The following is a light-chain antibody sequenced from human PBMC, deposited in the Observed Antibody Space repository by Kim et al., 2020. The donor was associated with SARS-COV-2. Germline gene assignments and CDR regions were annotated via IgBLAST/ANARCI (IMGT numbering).Light chain of an antibody. CDR1: NSDVGGYKY. J-gene: IGLJ2*01. CDR3: NSYTNITTPLV. CDR2: DVN. Sequence: QSALTQPASLSGSPGQSITISCTGTNSDVGGYKYVSWYQQYPGKAPKLMIYDVNNRPSGVSNRFSGSKSGNTASLTISGLLAEDEADYYCNSYTNITTPLVFGGGTQLTVL. V-gene: IGLV2-14*03.